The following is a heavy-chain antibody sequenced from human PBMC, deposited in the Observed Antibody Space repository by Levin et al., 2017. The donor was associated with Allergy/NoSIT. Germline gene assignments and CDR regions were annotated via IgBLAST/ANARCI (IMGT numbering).Heavy chain of an antibody. V-gene: IGHV3-30*18. CDR2: ISFGGGTL. Sequence: GGSLRLSCAASGFSFSNYGMHWVRQAPGKGLEWVAVISFGGGTLYYADSVKGRFTLSRDNSENTLYLQMNSLRTDDTAVYYCAKEFFEKAWKWYFDLWGRGTPVTVSS. CDR1: GFSFSNYG. D-gene: IGHD3-3*01. CDR3: AKEFFEKAWKWYFDL. J-gene: IGHJ2*01.